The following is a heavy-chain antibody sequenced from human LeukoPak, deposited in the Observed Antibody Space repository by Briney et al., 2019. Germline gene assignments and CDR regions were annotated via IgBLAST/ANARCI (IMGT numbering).Heavy chain of an antibody. D-gene: IGHD3-3*01. V-gene: IGHV3-53*01. J-gene: IGHJ4*02. Sequence: PGGSLRLSCAASGFIVSINYMSWVRQAPGKGLEWVSVIYSGGTTYYADSVKGRFTISRDNSKNTLYLQMNSLRAEDTAVYYCARGITIFGVVLTSFDYWGQGTLVTVSS. CDR1: GFIVSINY. CDR2: IYSGGTT. CDR3: ARGITIFGVVLTSFDY.